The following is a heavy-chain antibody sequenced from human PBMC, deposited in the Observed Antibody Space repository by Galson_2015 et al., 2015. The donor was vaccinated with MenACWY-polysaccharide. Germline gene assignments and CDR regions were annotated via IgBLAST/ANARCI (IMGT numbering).Heavy chain of an antibody. V-gene: IGHV3-21*01. J-gene: IGHJ5*02. CDR1: GFTFSSYS. CDR2: ISSSSSYI. CDR3: ARVVGSQSWSGFDP. D-gene: IGHD2-8*02. Sequence: SLRLSCAASGFTFSSYSMNWVRQAPGKGLEWVSSISSSSSYIYYADSVKGRFTISRDNAKNSLYLQMNSLRAEDTAVYYCARVVGSQSWSGFDPWGQGTLVTVSS.